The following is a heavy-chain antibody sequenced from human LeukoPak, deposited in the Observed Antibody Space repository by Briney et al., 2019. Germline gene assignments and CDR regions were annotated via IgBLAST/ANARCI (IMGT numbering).Heavy chain of an antibody. Sequence: QRGGSLRLSCAASGFTFSKYWMQWVRQAPGKGLVWVSRMNPDGSTISYADSVKGRFTISRDNAKNTLYLQMNNLRAEDTAVYYCAGENYCGLDVWGQGTTVTVSS. CDR1: GFTFSKYW. V-gene: IGHV3-74*01. CDR2: MNPDGSTI. CDR3: AGENYCGLDV. J-gene: IGHJ6*02.